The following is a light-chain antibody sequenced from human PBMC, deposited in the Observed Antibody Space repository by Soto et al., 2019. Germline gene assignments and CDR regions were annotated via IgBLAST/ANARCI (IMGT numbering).Light chain of an antibody. Sequence: ETVLTQSPATLSLSPGERDTLSCRASQSISSYLAWYQQKPGQAPRLLIYDASNRATGIPARFSGSGSGTDFTLTISSLEPEDFAVYYCQHRSNWWTFGQGTKVDIK. V-gene: IGKV3-11*01. CDR2: DAS. CDR1: QSISSY. J-gene: IGKJ1*01. CDR3: QHRSNWWT.